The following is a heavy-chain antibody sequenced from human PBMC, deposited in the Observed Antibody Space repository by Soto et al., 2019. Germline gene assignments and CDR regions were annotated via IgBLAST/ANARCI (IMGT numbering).Heavy chain of an antibody. CDR1: GFTFSSYA. V-gene: IGHV3-30-3*01. D-gene: IGHD4-17*01. J-gene: IGHJ4*02. CDR3: ARYDYGDYAVDY. Sequence: QVQLVESGGGVVQSGRSLRLSCAASGFTFSSYAMDWVRQAPGNGLEWVALISYDGSNKYYADSVKGRFTISRDNSKNTLSLQMNSLRPGDTAVYYCARYDYGDYAVDYWGQGTLVTVSS. CDR2: ISYDGSNK.